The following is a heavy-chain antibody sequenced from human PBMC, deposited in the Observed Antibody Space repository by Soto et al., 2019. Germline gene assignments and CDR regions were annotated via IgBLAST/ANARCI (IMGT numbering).Heavy chain of an antibody. Sequence: ASVKVSCKASGYTFTSYGISWVRQAPGQGLEWMGWISAYNGNTNYAQKLQGRVTMTTDTSKNQFSLELTSVTAADTSVYYCARLFEARPDYWGQGTLVTVSS. CDR1: GYTFTSYG. J-gene: IGHJ4*02. V-gene: IGHV1-18*01. CDR3: ARLFEARPDY. D-gene: IGHD3-16*01. CDR2: ISAYNGNT.